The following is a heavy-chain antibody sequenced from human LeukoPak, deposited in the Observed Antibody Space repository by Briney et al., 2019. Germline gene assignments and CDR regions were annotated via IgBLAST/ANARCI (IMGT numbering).Heavy chain of an antibody. CDR2: ISSSSSYI. J-gene: IGHJ4*02. Sequence: GGSLRLSCAASGFTFSSYSMNWVRQAPGKGLGWVSSISSSSSYIYYADSVKGRFTISRDNAKNSLYLQMNSLRAEDTAVYYCARDFCSSTSCYAYFDYWGQGTLVTVSS. D-gene: IGHD2-2*01. V-gene: IGHV3-21*01. CDR1: GFTFSSYS. CDR3: ARDFCSSTSCYAYFDY.